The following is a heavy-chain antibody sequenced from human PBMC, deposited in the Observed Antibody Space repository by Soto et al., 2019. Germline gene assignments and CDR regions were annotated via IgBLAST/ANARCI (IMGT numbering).Heavy chain of an antibody. CDR2: IIPIFGTA. Sequence: QVQLVQSGAEVKKPGSSVKVSCKASGGTFSSYAISWVRQAPGQGLEWMGGIIPIFGTANYAQKFQGRVTITADKSTSTAYMELSSLRSEDTAVYYCERVAGRRFGEPYPFDYWGQGTLVTVSS. V-gene: IGHV1-69*06. D-gene: IGHD3-10*01. J-gene: IGHJ4*02. CDR3: ERVAGRRFGEPYPFDY. CDR1: GGTFSSYA.